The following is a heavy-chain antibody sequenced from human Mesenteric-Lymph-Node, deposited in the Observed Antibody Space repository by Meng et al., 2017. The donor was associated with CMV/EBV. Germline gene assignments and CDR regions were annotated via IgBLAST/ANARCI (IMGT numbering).Heavy chain of an antibody. Sequence: GESLKISCAASGFSFSDYTMTWVRQTPGKGLEWVSRIRGNGGDAAYADSVQDRFTISRDNSQNTLYLQMNSLRAEDTAVYYCAKGADFGVTAPDYWGQGTLVTVSS. CDR3: AKGADFGVTAPDY. V-gene: IGHV3-23*01. D-gene: IGHD3-3*01. CDR2: IRGNGGDA. J-gene: IGHJ4*02. CDR1: GFSFSDYT.